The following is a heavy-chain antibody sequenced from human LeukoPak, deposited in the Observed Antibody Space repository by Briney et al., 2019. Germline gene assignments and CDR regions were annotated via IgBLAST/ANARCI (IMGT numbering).Heavy chain of an antibody. Sequence: SQTLSLTCAISGDSVSNNSVTWNWIRQSPSRGLEWLGRTYYRSTWYNDYAVSVRGRITVNPDTSKNQFSLHLNSVTPEDTAVYYCARRLTQYDCFDPWGQGILVTVSS. J-gene: IGHJ5*02. CDR3: ARRLTQYDCFDP. CDR2: TYYRSTWYN. V-gene: IGHV6-1*01. CDR1: GDSVSNNSVT. D-gene: IGHD2-2*01.